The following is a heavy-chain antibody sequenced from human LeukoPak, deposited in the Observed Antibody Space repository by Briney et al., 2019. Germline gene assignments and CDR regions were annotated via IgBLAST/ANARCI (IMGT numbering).Heavy chain of an antibody. CDR2: IYPGDADT. D-gene: IGHD1-26*01. CDR3: AIRYSGSYNDY. CDR1: GYSFSTHW. V-gene: IGHV5-51*01. Sequence: GESLKISCKGSGYSFSTHWIGWVRQMPGKGLEWMGIIYPGDADTRYSPSFQGQVTISADNSISTAYLQWSSLKASDTAMYYCAIRYSGSYNDYWGRGTLVTVSS. J-gene: IGHJ4*02.